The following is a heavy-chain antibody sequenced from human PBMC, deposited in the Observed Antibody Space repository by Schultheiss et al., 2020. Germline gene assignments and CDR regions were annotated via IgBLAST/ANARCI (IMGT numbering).Heavy chain of an antibody. CDR1: GYTFTGYY. CDR2: INPNSGGT. CDR3: ARDKYNSKYLYYYYYGMDV. V-gene: IGHV1-2*02. Sequence: ASVKVSCKASGYTFTGYYMHWVRQAPGQGLEWMGWINPNSGGTNYAQKFQGRVTMTRDTSISTAYMELSRLRSDDTAVYYCARDKYNSKYLYYYYYGMDVWVQGTTVTVSS. J-gene: IGHJ6*02. D-gene: IGHD1-7*01.